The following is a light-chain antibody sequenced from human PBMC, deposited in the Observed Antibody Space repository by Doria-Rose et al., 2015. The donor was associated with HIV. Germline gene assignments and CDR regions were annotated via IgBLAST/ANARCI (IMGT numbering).Light chain of an antibody. CDR3: HQYGTSWT. CDR1: QSFSSTH. V-gene: IGKV3-20*01. CDR2: DGS. J-gene: IGKJ1*01. Sequence: EIVMTQTPGTLSLSPGARATLSCRVSQSFSSTHLAWYQQKPGQAPSLLIYDGSTRATGIPDRFSASGSGTDFTLTINRLEPEDFALYYCHQYGTSWTFGQGTKVEI.